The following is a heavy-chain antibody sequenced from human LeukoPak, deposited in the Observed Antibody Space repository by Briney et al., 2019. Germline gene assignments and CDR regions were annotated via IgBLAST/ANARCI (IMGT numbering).Heavy chain of an antibody. CDR1: DDSFSSHY. Sequence: SETLSLTCAVSDDSFSSHYWTWIRQPPGKGLEWIGYISYIGTTNYNPSLKSRVTISIDTSKNQFSLKLSSVTAADTAVYYCARDLVTVTKGFDIWGQGTTVSVSS. V-gene: IGHV4-59*11. CDR3: ARDLVTVTKGFDI. J-gene: IGHJ3*02. D-gene: IGHD4-17*01. CDR2: ISYIGTT.